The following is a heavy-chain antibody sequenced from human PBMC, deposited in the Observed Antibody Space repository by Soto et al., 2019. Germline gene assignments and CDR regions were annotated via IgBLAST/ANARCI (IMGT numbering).Heavy chain of an antibody. CDR1: VFTFSIYA. V-gene: IGHV3-23*01. J-gene: IGHJ4*02. CDR3: APNYDFR. D-gene: IGHD3-3*01. Sequence: PRGSLLLSCAASVFTFSIYAMSWVRQAPGKGLEWVSAISGSGGSTYYADSVEGRFTISRDNSKNTLYLQMNSLRAEDTAVYYCAPNYDFRWGQGTMVTVSS. CDR2: ISGSGGST.